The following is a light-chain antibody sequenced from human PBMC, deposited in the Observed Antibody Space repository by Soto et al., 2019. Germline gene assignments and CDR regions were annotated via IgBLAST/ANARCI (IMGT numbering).Light chain of an antibody. Sequence: QSVLTQPASVSGSLGQSSTISCTGTSSDIGGYKYVSWYQQHTGKAHKLIIFEVSNRPSGVSDRFSGSNSGNTASLTISGLQAEDEADYYCTSYSRYRVLVFGGGTKVT. V-gene: IGLV2-14*01. CDR3: TSYSRYRVLV. CDR1: SSDIGGYKY. J-gene: IGLJ3*02. CDR2: EVS.